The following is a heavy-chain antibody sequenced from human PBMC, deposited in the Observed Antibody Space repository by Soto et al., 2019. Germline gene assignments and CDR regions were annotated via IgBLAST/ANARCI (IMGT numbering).Heavy chain of an antibody. CDR1: GFHFSSYW. D-gene: IGHD6-19*01. CDR2: INSDGSST. J-gene: IGHJ4*02. V-gene: IGHV3-74*01. Sequence: GGSLRLSCAASGFHFSSYWMHWVRQAPGKGLVWVSRINSDGSSTSYADSVKGRFTISRDNAKNTLYLQMNSLRAEDTAVYYCAVAVAGPTAIGYWGQGTLVTVSS. CDR3: AVAVAGPTAIGY.